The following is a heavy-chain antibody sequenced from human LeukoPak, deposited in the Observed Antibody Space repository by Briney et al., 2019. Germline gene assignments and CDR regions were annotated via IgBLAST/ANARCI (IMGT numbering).Heavy chain of an antibody. CDR2: ISENI. V-gene: IGHV3-69-1*01. Sequence: GGSLRLSCTASGFVFSRDNMNWVRQAPGKGLEWVSHISENIYHADSVKGRFTISRDNAKNSLYLQMSNRRAEDTAMYYCVREIGRPKTFYFDSWGRGTLVIVSS. CDR3: VREIGRPKTFYFDS. CDR1: GFVFSRDN. J-gene: IGHJ4*02.